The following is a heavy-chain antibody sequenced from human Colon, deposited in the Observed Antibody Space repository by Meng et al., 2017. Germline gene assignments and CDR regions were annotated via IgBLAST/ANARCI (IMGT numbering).Heavy chain of an antibody. J-gene: IGHJ5*02. CDR2: IHYSGST. D-gene: IGHD5-12*01. Sequence: GQLQESGPGLVRPSETLSLTCTVSGGSVISNSYYWSWIRQPPGKGLEWIGFIHYSGSTNYNPSLKSRVTISVDTSKNQFSLKVSSVTAADTAVYYCARDSGYDKNWFDPWGQGTLVTVSS. CDR3: ARDSGYDKNWFDP. V-gene: IGHV4-61*01. CDR1: GGSVISNSYY.